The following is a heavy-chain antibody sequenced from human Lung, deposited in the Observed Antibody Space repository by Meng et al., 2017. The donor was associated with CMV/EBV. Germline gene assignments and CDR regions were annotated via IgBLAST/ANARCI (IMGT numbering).Heavy chain of an antibody. J-gene: IGHJ5*02. CDR1: GGSITTYS. V-gene: IGHV4-59*01. Sequence: SETLSLTCTVSGGSITTYSWSWIRQPPGKRLEWIGYILYSGSTNYNPSLRSRVTISVDTSKNQFSLKLSSVTAADTAVYHCARTLGSAVGMGLLDPWGQGXLVTVSS. D-gene: IGHD6-13*01. CDR2: ILYSGST. CDR3: ARTLGSAVGMGLLDP.